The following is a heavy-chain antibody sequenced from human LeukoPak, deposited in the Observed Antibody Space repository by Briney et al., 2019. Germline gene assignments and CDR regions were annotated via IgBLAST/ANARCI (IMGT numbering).Heavy chain of an antibody. CDR2: IYTSGST. Sequence: PSETLSLTCTVSGGSLSSYYGSWIRQPAGKGLEWIGRIYTSGSTNYDPSLKSRVTMSVDKSKNQFSLKLSSVNAADTAVYYCARERQQLVLAWFDPWGQGTLVTVSS. CDR3: ARERQQLVLAWFDP. CDR1: GGSLSSYY. J-gene: IGHJ5*02. D-gene: IGHD6-13*01. V-gene: IGHV4-4*07.